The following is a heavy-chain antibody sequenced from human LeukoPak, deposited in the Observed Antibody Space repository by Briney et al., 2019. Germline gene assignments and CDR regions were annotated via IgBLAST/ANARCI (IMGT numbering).Heavy chain of an antibody. CDR1: GFTFSDYY. D-gene: IGHD5-18*01. CDR3: ARGGYSRDY. V-gene: IGHV3-11*06. CDR2: ISSISSST. Sequence: PGGSLRLSCAASGFTFSDYYMNWIRQAPGKGLEWVSYISSISSSTNYADSVKGRFTISRDNAKNSLYLQMNSLRAEDTAVYYCARGGYSRDYWGQGTLVTVSS. J-gene: IGHJ4*02.